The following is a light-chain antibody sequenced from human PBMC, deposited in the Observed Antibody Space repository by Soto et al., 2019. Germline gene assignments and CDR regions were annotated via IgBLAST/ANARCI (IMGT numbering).Light chain of an antibody. V-gene: IGKV1-33*01. CDR2: DAF. Sequence: DIQMTQSPSSLSASVGDRVTITCQASQDINSYLAWYQQKPGKAPKFLIFDAFNLETGVPSRFSGSGSGTDFTFTISNLQAEGVATYYCQQYDKLPLTFGGGTKVDIK. CDR1: QDINSY. CDR3: QQYDKLPLT. J-gene: IGKJ4*01.